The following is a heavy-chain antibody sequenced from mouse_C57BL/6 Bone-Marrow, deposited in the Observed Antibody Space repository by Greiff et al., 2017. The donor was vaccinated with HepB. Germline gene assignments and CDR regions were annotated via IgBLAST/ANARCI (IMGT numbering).Heavy chain of an antibody. D-gene: IGHD1-1*01. J-gene: IGHJ4*01. CDR1: GFTFSSYG. CDR3: ARFTGNYAMDY. CDR2: ISSGGSYT. Sequence: DVMLVESGGDLVKPGGSLKLSCAASGFTFSSYGMSWVRQTPDKRLEWVATISSGGSYTYYPDSVKGRFTISRDNAKNTLYLQMSSLKSEDTAMYYCARFTGNYAMDYWGQGTSVTVSS. V-gene: IGHV5-6*02.